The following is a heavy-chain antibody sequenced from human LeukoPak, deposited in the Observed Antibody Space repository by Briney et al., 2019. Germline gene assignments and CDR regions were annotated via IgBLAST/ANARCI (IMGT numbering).Heavy chain of an antibody. CDR1: GYTFSGYY. D-gene: IGHD4-23*01. J-gene: IGHJ3*02. Sequence: ASVIVSCKTSGYTFSGYYLHWVRQAPGQGLEWLGWINPNSGDTNYAQMFQGRVTLTRDTSSNIAYMDLSRLRSDDTAVYYCARVGVFGGNSGAFDIWGQGTVVTVSS. CDR2: INPNSGDT. CDR3: ARVGVFGGNSGAFDI. V-gene: IGHV1-2*02.